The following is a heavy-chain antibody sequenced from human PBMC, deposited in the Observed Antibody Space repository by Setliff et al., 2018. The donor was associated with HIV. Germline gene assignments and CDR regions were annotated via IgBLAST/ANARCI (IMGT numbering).Heavy chain of an antibody. Sequence: SETLSLTCTVSGGSISSGSYYWSWIRQPAGKGLEWIGHIYTSGSTNYNPSLKSRATISVDKSKKQFSLKLTSVTAADTAVYYCAVRRYYDSTGYYDYWGQGTLVTVSS. CDR2: IYTSGST. CDR3: AVRRYYDSTGYYDY. J-gene: IGHJ4*02. V-gene: IGHV4-61*09. CDR1: GGSISSGSYY. D-gene: IGHD3-22*01.